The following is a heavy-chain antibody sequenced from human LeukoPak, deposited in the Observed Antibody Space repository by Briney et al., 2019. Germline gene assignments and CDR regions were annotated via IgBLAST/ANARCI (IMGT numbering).Heavy chain of an antibody. CDR3: ASSVNTWVQLWLTPPYFDY. Sequence: PGGSLRLSCAASGFTFSSYSMNWVRQAPGKGLEWVSYISSSSSTIYYADSVKGRFTISRDNAKNSLYLQMNSLRAEDTAVYYCASSVNTWVQLWLTPPYFDYGGQGTLVTVSS. J-gene: IGHJ4*02. D-gene: IGHD5-18*01. V-gene: IGHV3-48*01. CDR2: ISSSSSTI. CDR1: GFTFSSYS.